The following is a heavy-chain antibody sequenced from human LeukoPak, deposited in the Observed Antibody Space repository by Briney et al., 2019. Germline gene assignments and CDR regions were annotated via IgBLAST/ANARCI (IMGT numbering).Heavy chain of an antibody. CDR3: ARGEGDYGDYVVDY. J-gene: IGHJ4*02. D-gene: IGHD4-17*01. CDR1: GGSFSGYY. Sequence: PSETLSLTCAVYGGSFSGYYWSWIRQPPGKGLEWIGEINHSGSTNYNPSLKSRVTISVDTSKNQFSLKPSSVTAADTAVYYCARGEGDYGDYVVDYWGQGTLVTVSS. V-gene: IGHV4-34*01. CDR2: INHSGST.